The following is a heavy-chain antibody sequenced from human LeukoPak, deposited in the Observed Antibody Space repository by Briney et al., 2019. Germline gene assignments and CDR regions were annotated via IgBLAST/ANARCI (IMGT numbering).Heavy chain of an antibody. Sequence: ASVKVSCKVSGYTFTDYYMHWVQQAPGKGLEWMGLVDPEDGETIYAEKFQGRVTITADTSTDTAYMELSSLRSEDTAVYYCATSSMVRGVNHFYYYYYYMDVWGKRTTVTVSS. CDR1: GYTFTDYY. J-gene: IGHJ6*03. V-gene: IGHV1-69-2*01. D-gene: IGHD3-10*01. CDR2: VDPEDGET. CDR3: ATSSMVRGVNHFYYYYYYMDV.